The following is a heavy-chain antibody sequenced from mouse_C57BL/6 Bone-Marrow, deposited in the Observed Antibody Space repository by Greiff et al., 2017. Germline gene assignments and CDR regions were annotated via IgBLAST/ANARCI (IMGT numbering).Heavy chain of an antibody. CDR3: ARPHYYGSSWGSCFAY. CDR2: IDPSDSYT. Sequence: QVQLQQPGAELVRPGTSVKLSCKASGYTFTSYWMHWVKQRPGQGLEWIGGIDPSDSYTNYNQKFKGKATLTVDTSSSTAYMQLSSLTSEDSAVYYCARPHYYGSSWGSCFAYWGQGTLVTVSA. D-gene: IGHD1-1*01. V-gene: IGHV1-59*01. J-gene: IGHJ3*01. CDR1: GYTFTSYW.